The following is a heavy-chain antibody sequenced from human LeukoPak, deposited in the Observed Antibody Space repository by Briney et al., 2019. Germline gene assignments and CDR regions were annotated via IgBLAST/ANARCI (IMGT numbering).Heavy chain of an antibody. CDR2: INGGGDHI. J-gene: IGHJ4*02. V-gene: IGHV3-23*01. D-gene: IGHD7-27*01. CDR1: GFIFWNHV. CDR3: TSRGDNWGPFGF. Sequence: PGGSLRLSCAGSGFIFWNHVMNWVRQTPGKGLEWVSTINGGGDHIEYADSVRGRFTISRDNSKNTMYLQINSLRAEDTAIYYCTSRGDNWGPFGFWGQGALVTVSS.